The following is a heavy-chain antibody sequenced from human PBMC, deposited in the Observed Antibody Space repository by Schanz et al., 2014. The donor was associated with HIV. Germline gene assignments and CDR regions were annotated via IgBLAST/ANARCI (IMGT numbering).Heavy chain of an antibody. Sequence: VQLVESGGGLVKAGGSLRLSCAASVSRFSFSDFAMSWVRQAPGKGLEWVSSLSARGGDTYYADSVKGRFTISRDNSMNTLFLQMNSLRAEDTALYYCAKSSGWLYEHLDHWGQGTLATVSS. CDR1: VSRFSFSDFA. J-gene: IGHJ4*02. CDR2: LSARGGDT. D-gene: IGHD3-9*01. V-gene: IGHV3-23*04. CDR3: AKSSGWLYEHLDH.